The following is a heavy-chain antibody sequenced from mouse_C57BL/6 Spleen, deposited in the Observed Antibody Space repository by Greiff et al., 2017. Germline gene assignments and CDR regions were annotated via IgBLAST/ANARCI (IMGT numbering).Heavy chain of an antibody. Sequence: QVQLKQSGPELVKPGASVKISCKASGYAFSSSWMNWVKQRPGKGLEWIGRIYPGDGDPNYNGKFKGKATLTADKSSSTAYMQLSSLTAEDSAVYVGARQTTVVPYYARDYWGQGTSVTVSS. V-gene: IGHV1-82*01. D-gene: IGHD1-1*01. CDR1: GYAFSSSW. J-gene: IGHJ4*01. CDR3: ARQTTVVPYYARDY. CDR2: IYPGDGDP.